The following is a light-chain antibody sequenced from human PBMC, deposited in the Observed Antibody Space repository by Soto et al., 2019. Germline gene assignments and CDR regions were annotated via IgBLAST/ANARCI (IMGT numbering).Light chain of an antibody. CDR3: QQYNSYPWT. Sequence: DIQMTQSPSTLSASVGDGVTITSRASQSISSWLAWYQQKPGKAPKLLIYDASSLRSGVPSRFSGSGSGTEFTLAISSLQPDDFATYYCQQYNSYPWTFGQGTKVDIK. V-gene: IGKV1-5*01. CDR2: DAS. CDR1: QSISSW. J-gene: IGKJ1*01.